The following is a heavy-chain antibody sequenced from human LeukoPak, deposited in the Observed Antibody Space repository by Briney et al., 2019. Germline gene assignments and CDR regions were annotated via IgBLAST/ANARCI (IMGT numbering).Heavy chain of an antibody. V-gene: IGHV1-46*01. Sequence: ASVKVSCKASGYTFTSYYMHWVRQAPGQGLEWMGIINPSGGSTSYAQKFQGRVTMARDTSTSTVYMELSSLRSEDTAVYYCARDRGLWFGESYYPDYWGQGTLVTVSP. CDR1: GYTFTSYY. CDR2: INPSGGST. CDR3: ARDRGLWFGESYYPDY. J-gene: IGHJ4*02. D-gene: IGHD3-10*01.